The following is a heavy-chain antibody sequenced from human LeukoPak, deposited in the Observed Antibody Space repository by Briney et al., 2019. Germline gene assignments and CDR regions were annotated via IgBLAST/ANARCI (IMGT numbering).Heavy chain of an antibody. Sequence: GASVKVSCKASGYTFTGYYMHWVRQAPGQGLEWMGWINPNSGGTNYAQKFQGGVTMTRDTSISTAYMELSRLRSDDTAVYYCARDFVAAAGTRWFDPWGQGTLVTVSS. D-gene: IGHD6-13*01. J-gene: IGHJ5*02. V-gene: IGHV1-2*02. CDR1: GYTFTGYY. CDR2: INPNSGGT. CDR3: ARDFVAAAGTRWFDP.